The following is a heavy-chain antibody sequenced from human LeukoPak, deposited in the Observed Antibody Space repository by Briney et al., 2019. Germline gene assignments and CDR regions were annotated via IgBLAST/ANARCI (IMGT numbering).Heavy chain of an antibody. J-gene: IGHJ4*02. CDR3: ARGARKYYFDY. CDR2: ISSSGSTI. CDR1: GFTFSTYA. Sequence: PGGSLRLSCAASGFTFSTYAMSWVRQAPGKGLEWVSAISSSGSTIYYADSVKGRFTISRDNAKNSLYLQMNSLRAEDTAVYYCARGARKYYFDYWGQGTLVTVSS. V-gene: IGHV3-48*03.